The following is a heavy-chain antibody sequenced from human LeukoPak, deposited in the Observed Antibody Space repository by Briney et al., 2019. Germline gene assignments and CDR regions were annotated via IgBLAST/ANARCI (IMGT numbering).Heavy chain of an antibody. CDR1: GGSFSGYY. D-gene: IGHD3-9*01. CDR3: ARGVRYFDWLLYGYFDY. V-gene: IGHV4-34*01. CDR2: INHSGST. J-gene: IGHJ4*02. Sequence: SETLSLTCAVYGGSFSGYYWSWIRQPPGKGLEWIGEINHSGSTNYNPSLKSRVTISVDTSKNQFSLKLSSVTAADTAVYYCARGVRYFDWLLYGYFDYWGQGTLVTVSS.